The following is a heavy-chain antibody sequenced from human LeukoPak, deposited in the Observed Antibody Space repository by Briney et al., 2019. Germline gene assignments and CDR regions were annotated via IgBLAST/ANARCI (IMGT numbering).Heavy chain of an antibody. CDR1: GYTFTSYG. J-gene: IGHJ6*03. V-gene: IGHV1-69*05. CDR2: IIPIFGTA. CDR3: ARGKAPPYYYYMDV. Sequence: ASVKVSCKASGYTFTSYGISWVRQAPGQGLEWMGGIIPIFGTANYAQKFQGRVTITTDESTSTAYMELSSLRSEDTAVYYCARGKAPPYYYYMDVWGKGTTVTVSS.